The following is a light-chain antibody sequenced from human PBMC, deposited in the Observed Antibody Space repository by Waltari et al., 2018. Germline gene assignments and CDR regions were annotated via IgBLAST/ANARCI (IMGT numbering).Light chain of an antibody. J-gene: IGLJ2*01. V-gene: IGLV1-40*01. CDR1: SSNIGAGYD. CDR2: GNN. Sequence: QSVLAQPPSVSGAPGQRVTISCTGRSSNIGAGYDVHWYQQLPGTAPKLLIYGNNNRPSGVPDRFSGSKSGTSASLAITGLQAEDEASYYCQSYDTNLVVFGGGTKLTVL. CDR3: QSYDTNLVV.